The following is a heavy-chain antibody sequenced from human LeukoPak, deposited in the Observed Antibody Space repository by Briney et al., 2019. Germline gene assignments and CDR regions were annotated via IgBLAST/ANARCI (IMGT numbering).Heavy chain of an antibody. CDR1: GGTFSSYA. Sequence: ASVKVSCKASGGTFSSYAISWVRQAPGQGLEWMGRIIPILGIANYAQKFQGRVTITADKSTSTAYMELSSLRSEDTAVYYCARVIYDSSEGDAFDIWGQGTMVTVSS. CDR2: IIPILGIA. J-gene: IGHJ3*02. CDR3: ARVIYDSSEGDAFDI. V-gene: IGHV1-69*04. D-gene: IGHD3-22*01.